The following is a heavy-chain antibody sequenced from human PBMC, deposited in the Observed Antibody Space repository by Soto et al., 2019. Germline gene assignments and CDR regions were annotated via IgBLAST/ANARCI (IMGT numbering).Heavy chain of an antibody. CDR2: IRNKANSYTT. V-gene: IGHV3-72*01. J-gene: IGHJ4*02. CDR3: ARCDYGDVDY. D-gene: IGHD4-17*01. Sequence: EVQLVESGGGLVQPGGSLRLSCAASGFTISDHYMDWVRQAPGKGLEWVGRIRNKANSYTTAYAASVRCRFTISRDDSKNSLYLQMISLKAEDKAVYYSARCDYGDVDYWGQGTLVTVSS. CDR1: GFTISDHY.